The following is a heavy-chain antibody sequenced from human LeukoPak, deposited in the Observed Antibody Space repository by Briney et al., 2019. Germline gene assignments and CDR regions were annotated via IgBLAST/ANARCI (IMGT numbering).Heavy chain of an antibody. V-gene: IGHV1-46*01. CDR2: INPSGGST. Sequence: GASVKVSCKASGYTFTSYYMHWVRQAPGQGLEWMGIINPSGGSTSYAQKFQERVTITRDMSTSTAYMELSSLRSEDTAVYYCAADPYYDSSGYYSDWYFDLWGRGTLVTVSS. D-gene: IGHD3-22*01. CDR3: AADPYYDSSGYYSDWYFDL. J-gene: IGHJ2*01. CDR1: GYTFTSYY.